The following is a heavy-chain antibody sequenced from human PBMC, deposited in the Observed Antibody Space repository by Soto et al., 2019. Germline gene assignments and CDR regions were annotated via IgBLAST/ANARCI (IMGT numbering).Heavy chain of an antibody. CDR3: ATDVDTAMVTDY. Sequence: QVQLVQSGAEVKKPGASVKVSCKASGYTFTSYDINWVRQATGQGLEWMGWMNPNSGNTGYAQKFQGRVTMIRYTSISTAYMALSSLRSEDTAVYYCATDVDTAMVTDYWGQGTLVTVSS. J-gene: IGHJ4*02. CDR1: GYTFTSYD. D-gene: IGHD5-18*01. CDR2: MNPNSGNT. V-gene: IGHV1-8*01.